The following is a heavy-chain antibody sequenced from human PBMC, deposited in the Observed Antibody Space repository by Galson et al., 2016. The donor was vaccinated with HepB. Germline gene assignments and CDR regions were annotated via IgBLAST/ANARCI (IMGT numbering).Heavy chain of an antibody. V-gene: IGHV4-31*11. CDR3: AREQGIQTKPHYDFWNGPAHTVATDV. CDR1: GGSISSGSSY. Sequence: TLSLTCAVSGGSISSGSSYWSWVRQHPTKGLEWIGYVYHSGNTFYNPSLGGRVSMSIDTSGNQFSLKLTSLTAADTAVYFCAREQGIQTKPHYDFWNGPAHTVATDVWGKGTTVTVSS. D-gene: IGHD3-3*01. J-gene: IGHJ6*04. CDR2: VYHSGNT.